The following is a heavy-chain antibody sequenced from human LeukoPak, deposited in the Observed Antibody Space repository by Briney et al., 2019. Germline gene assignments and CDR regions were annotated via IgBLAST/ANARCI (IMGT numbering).Heavy chain of an antibody. J-gene: IGHJ6*02. D-gene: IGHD3-9*01. Sequence: GGSLRLSCAASGFTFSDYYMSWIRQAPGKGLEWVSYISSSGSTIYYADSVKGRFTISRDNAKNSLYLQMNSLRAEDTAVYYCARDGPSAYYDILTGWDSYYYYGMDVWGQGTTVTVSS. V-gene: IGHV3-11*01. CDR2: ISSSGSTI. CDR3: ARDGPSAYYDILTGWDSYYYYGMDV. CDR1: GFTFSDYY.